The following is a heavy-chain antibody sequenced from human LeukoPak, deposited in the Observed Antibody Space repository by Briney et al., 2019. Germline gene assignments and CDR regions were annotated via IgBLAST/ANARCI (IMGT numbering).Heavy chain of an antibody. CDR3: ARVGGSGIVVVPAALSYFDY. D-gene: IGHD2-2*01. V-gene: IGHV3-30-3*01. CDR2: ISYDGSHK. J-gene: IGHJ4*02. Sequence: GGSLRLSCAASGFTFSSYWMSWVRQAPGKGLEWVAVISYDGSHKYYADSVKGRFIVSRDNSKNTLYLQMNSLRAEDTAVYYCARVGGSGIVVVPAALSYFDYWGQGTLVTVSS. CDR1: GFTFSSYW.